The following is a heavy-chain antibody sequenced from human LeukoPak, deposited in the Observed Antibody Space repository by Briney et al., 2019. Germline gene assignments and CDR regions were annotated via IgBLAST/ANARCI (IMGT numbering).Heavy chain of an antibody. V-gene: IGHV5-51*01. CDR1: GYTFSNYW. J-gene: IGHJ4*02. CDR2: IYPGDSDT. CDR3: ARRLSCNSGMCFSDY. Sequence: GESLKISCKGSGYTFSNYWIGWVRQMPGKGLEWKGIIYPGDSDTRYSPSFQGQVTISADKSISTAYLQWSSLKASDTAMYYCARRLSCNSGMCFSDYWGQGTLVTVSS. D-gene: IGHD2/OR15-2a*01.